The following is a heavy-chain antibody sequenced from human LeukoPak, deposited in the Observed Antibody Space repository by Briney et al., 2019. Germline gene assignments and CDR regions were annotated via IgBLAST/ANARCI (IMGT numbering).Heavy chain of an antibody. CDR3: ARGFRRGSHLVY. D-gene: IGHD1-26*01. Sequence: PSETLSLTCAVYGGSFSGYYWSWIRQPPGKGLEWIGEINHSGSTNYNPSLKSRVTISVDTSKNQFSLKLSSVTAADTAVYYCARGFRRGSHLVYWGQGTLVTVSS. J-gene: IGHJ4*02. CDR1: GGSFSGYY. V-gene: IGHV4-34*01. CDR2: INHSGST.